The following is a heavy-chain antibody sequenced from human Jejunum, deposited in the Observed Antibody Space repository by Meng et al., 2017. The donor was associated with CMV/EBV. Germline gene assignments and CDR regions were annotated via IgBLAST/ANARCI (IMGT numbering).Heavy chain of an antibody. CDR1: FSLDG. CDR2: KRYNENYE. Sequence: FSLDGMFWIRQAPGKGLGWVAYKRYNENYEYQSESVKGRFTISRDDSKNTLCLQMNNLGAEDTAVYCSAKEGRSDFGMTYYEMDVWGQGTTVTVSS. J-gene: IGHJ6*02. D-gene: IGHD4-17*01. V-gene: IGHV3-30*02. CDR3: AKEGRSDFGMTYYEMDV.